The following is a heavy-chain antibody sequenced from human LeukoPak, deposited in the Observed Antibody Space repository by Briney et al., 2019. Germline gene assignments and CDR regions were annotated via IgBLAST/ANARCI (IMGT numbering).Heavy chain of an antibody. CDR3: ASTRRAAVAGRFDS. CDR1: GASMSSNY. D-gene: IGHD6-19*01. V-gene: IGHV4-4*09. CDR2: IYQSGNT. J-gene: IGHJ4*02. Sequence: PSETLSLTCNVSGASMSSNYWSWIRQPPGKGLEWIGYIYQSGNTNYSPSLESRVTMSVDESKNQFSLRVHFVSAADTAVYYCASTRRAAVAGRFDSWGQGTLVTVSS.